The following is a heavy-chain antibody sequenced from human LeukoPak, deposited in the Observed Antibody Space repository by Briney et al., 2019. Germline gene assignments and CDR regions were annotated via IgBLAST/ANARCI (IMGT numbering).Heavy chain of an antibody. CDR1: GFTFSSYA. CDR2: ISYDGSNE. V-gene: IGHV3-30-3*01. Sequence: PGGSLRLSCAASGFTFSSYAMHWVRQAPGKGLEWVAVISYDGSNEYYADSVKGRFTISRDNSKNTLYLQMNSLRAEDTAVYYCARDLHIVVVTAIGYWGQGTLVTVSS. D-gene: IGHD2-21*02. J-gene: IGHJ4*02. CDR3: ARDLHIVVVTAIGY.